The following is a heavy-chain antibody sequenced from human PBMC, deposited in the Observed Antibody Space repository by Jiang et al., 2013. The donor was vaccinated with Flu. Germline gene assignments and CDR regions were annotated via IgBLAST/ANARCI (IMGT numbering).Heavy chain of an antibody. Sequence: QLVESGPGLVKPSETLSLTCTVSGGSISGYYWSWIRQPPGKGLEWIGYIYSSGNTNYNPSLKSRVTISVDTSENQFSLKVTSVTAADTAVYYCARSPGWFGESFYYYYYMDVWGKGATVTVSS. CDR1: GGSISGYY. CDR3: ARSPGWFGESFYYYYYMDV. J-gene: IGHJ6*03. CDR2: IYSSGNT. D-gene: IGHD3-10*01. V-gene: IGHV4-4*09.